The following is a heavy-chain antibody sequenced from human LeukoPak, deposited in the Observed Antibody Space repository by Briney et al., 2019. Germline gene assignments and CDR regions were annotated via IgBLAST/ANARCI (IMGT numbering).Heavy chain of an antibody. Sequence: ASVKVSCKASGYTFTTYPINWVRQAPGQGLEWMGWIDTNTGSPTYAQAFTGRFVFSLDTSVSTAYLQISSLNTEDTAVYYCAIDQPVAGVSNFDSWGQGTLVTVSS. D-gene: IGHD6-19*01. CDR2: IDTNTGSP. CDR3: AIDQPVAGVSNFDS. CDR1: GYTFTTYP. V-gene: IGHV7-4-1*02. J-gene: IGHJ4*02.